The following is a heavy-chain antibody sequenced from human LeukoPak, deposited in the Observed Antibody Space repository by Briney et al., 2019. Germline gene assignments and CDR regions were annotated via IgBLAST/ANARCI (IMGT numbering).Heavy chain of an antibody. CDR1: GGSLSGHY. CDR3: AREPLGVPQRKAFDL. J-gene: IGHJ3*01. V-gene: IGHV4-34*01. D-gene: IGHD1-14*01. CDR2: INHSGTT. Sequence: PSETLSLTCGVYGGSLSGHYWSWIRQPPGRGLEWIGEINHSGTTKYNPSLKSRVTMSTDPSKAQFILRMNSVTAADTAVYFCAREPLGVPQRKAFDLWGPGTVVTVSS.